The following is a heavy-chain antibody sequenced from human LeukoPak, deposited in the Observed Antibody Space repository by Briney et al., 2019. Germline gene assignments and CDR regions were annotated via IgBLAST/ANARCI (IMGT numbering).Heavy chain of an antibody. Sequence: SETLSLTCTVSGGSISSSSYSWGWIRQPPGKGLEWIGTIYYSGSTYYNPSLKSRVTISEDTSKNQFSLNLSSVTAADTAVYYCARYANSGYYRYYFDYWGQGTLVTVSS. D-gene: IGHD3-22*01. CDR3: ARYANSGYYRYYFDY. CDR1: GGSISSSSYS. CDR2: IYYSGST. J-gene: IGHJ4*02. V-gene: IGHV4-39*01.